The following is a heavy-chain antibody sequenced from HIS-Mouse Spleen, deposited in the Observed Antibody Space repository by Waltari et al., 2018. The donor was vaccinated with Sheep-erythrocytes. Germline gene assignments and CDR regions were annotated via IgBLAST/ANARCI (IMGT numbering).Heavy chain of an antibody. CDR1: GFTFSSYG. V-gene: IGHV3-30*18. Sequence: CPVSGFTFSSYGMHWVRQAPGKGLEWVAVISYDGSNKYYADSVKGRFTVSRDNSKNTLYLQMNSLRVEDTAVYYCAKDGGGNWFDPWGQGTLVTVSS. CDR2: ISYDGSNK. J-gene: IGHJ5*02. CDR3: AKDGGGNWFDP. D-gene: IGHD3-10*01.